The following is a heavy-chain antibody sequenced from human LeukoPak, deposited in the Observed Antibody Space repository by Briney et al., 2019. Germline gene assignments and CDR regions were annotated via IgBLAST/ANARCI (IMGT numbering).Heavy chain of an antibody. V-gene: IGHV3-23*01. D-gene: IGHD4-11*01. Sequence: GGSLRLSCAASGFTFSSYAMSWVRQAPGKGLEWVPAISGSGGSTYYADSVKGRFTISRDNSKNTLYLQMNSLRAEDTAVYYCAKVAAPYDYSNTGYFDYWGQGTLVTVSS. CDR3: AKVAAPYDYSNTGYFDY. CDR2: ISGSGGST. CDR1: GFTFSSYA. J-gene: IGHJ4*02.